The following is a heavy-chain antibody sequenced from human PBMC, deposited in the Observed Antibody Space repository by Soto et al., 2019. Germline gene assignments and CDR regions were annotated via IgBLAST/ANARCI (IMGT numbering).Heavy chain of an antibody. J-gene: IGHJ3*01. V-gene: IGHV4-39*02. CDR1: GGSISRSSFY. CDR2: IYYSGST. Sequence: SETLSLTSIVSGGSISRSSFYWGWIRQPPWKGLQWIGSIYYSGSTYYDRSLKSRVTISVDASKNRCGVKVSSVTSADTGVYYCARFYGNAFDGWGRGAVVT. D-gene: IGHD3-10*01. CDR3: ARFYGNAFDG.